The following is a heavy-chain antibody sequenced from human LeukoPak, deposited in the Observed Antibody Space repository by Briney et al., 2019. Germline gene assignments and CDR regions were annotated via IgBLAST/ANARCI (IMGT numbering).Heavy chain of an antibody. CDR3: TRDYRGTFDY. D-gene: IGHD1-26*01. J-gene: IGHJ4*02. Sequence: PGGSLRLSCVASGFNYNTYWMSWVRQDPGKGLEWVANIKQDGSEKNYVDSVKGRFTISRDNAKNSLYLQMNSLRAEDTAIYYCTRDYRGTFDYWGQGTLVTVSS. CDR2: IKQDGSEK. V-gene: IGHV3-7*03. CDR1: GFNYNTYW.